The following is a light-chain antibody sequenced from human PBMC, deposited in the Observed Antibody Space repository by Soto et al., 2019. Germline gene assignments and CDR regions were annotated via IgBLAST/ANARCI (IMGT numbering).Light chain of an antibody. CDR1: SSDIGRYNY. V-gene: IGLV2-14*01. CDR2: EVN. J-gene: IGLJ1*01. Sequence: QPASVSGSPGQSITISCTGTSSDIGRYNYVSWYQQHPGKAPKLMISEVNNRPSGVSDRFSGSKSGNTASLTISGLQAEDEADYYCSSYTSTSTLYVFGAGTKLTVL. CDR3: SSYTSTSTLYV.